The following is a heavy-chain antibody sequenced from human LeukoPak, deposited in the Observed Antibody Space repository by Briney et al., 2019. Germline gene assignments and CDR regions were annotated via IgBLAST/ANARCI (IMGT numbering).Heavy chain of an antibody. CDR2: IYTSGST. Sequence: SETLSLTCTVSGGSISSGSYYWSWIRQPAGKGLEWIGRIYTSGSTNYNPSLKSRVTISVDTSKNQFSLKLRSVTAADTAVYYCARGAYIKRLGFSSGWAKRYSYYDMDVWGKGTPVTVSS. CDR1: GGSISSGSYY. V-gene: IGHV4-61*02. D-gene: IGHD6-19*01. J-gene: IGHJ6*03. CDR3: ARGAYIKRLGFSSGWAKRYSYYDMDV.